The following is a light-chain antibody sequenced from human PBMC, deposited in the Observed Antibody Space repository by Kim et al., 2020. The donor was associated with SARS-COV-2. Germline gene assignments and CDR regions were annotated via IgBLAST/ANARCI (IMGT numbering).Light chain of an antibody. Sequence: QSALTQPPSVSASPGQSITVSCTGTTSDVGGHDSISWYQHHPGKAPNLIIYHVIKRPSGVSNRFSGSKAANTAFLTISDIPAEDDADYYCSSYTTRKTCVFGSGTKVTVL. V-gene: IGLV2-14*03. CDR1: TSDVGGHDS. CDR2: HVI. CDR3: SSYTTRKTCV. J-gene: IGLJ1*01.